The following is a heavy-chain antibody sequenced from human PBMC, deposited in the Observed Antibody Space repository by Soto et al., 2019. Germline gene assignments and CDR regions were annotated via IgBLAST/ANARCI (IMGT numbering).Heavy chain of an antibody. CDR3: ARDYMAAVD. D-gene: IGHD2-2*01. CDR2: IYHSGST. V-gene: IGHV4-31*03. J-gene: IGHJ4*02. Sequence: LSLTCTVSGSSISSGSYYWSWIRQHPGKGLEWIGYIYHSGSTYYNPSLKSRATISLDTSKNQFSLKLSSVTAADTAVYYCARDYMAAVDWGQGTLVTVSS. CDR1: GSSISSGSYY.